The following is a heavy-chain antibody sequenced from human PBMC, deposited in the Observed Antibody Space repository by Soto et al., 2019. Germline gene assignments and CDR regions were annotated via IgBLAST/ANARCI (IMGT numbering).Heavy chain of an antibody. CDR3: ARENYDILTGKWYYFDY. V-gene: IGHV1-3*01. CDR2: INGGNGNT. CDR1: GYTFTSYA. Sequence: QVQLVQSGAEVKKPGASVKVSCKASGYTFTSYAMHWVRQAPGQRLERMGWINGGNGNTKYSQKFQGRVTITRETCASTAYMELSSLRSEDTAVYYCARENYDILTGKWYYFDYWGQGTLVTVSS. J-gene: IGHJ4*02. D-gene: IGHD3-9*01.